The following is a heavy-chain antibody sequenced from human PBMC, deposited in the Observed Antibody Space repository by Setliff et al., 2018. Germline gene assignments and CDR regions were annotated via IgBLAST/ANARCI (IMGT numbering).Heavy chain of an antibody. CDR3: ARGKQWSPPHY. CDR2: VNSDGSST. J-gene: IGHJ4*02. Sequence: PGGSLRLSCAASGFTFVNYWMHWVRQAPGKGLVWVSRVNSDGSSTIYADSVKGRFTISRDNAKNSLYLQMNSLRAEDTAVYYCARGKQWSPPHYWGQGTLVTVSS. D-gene: IGHD2-15*01. V-gene: IGHV3-74*01. CDR1: GFTFVNYW.